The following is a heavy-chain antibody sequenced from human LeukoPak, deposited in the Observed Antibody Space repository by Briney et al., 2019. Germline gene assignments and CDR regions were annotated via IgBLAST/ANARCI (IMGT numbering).Heavy chain of an antibody. D-gene: IGHD3-10*01. CDR1: GFTFSTYW. Sequence: PGGSLRLSCAVSGFTFSTYWMHWVRQSPGKGLVWVSRINSDGSMTDYADSVKGRFTISRDNAKNTLYLQMNSLRADDTADCARIADYGSGFELWGQGTLVTVSS. CDR2: INSDGSMT. V-gene: IGHV3-74*01. CDR3: ARIADYGSGFEL. J-gene: IGHJ4*02.